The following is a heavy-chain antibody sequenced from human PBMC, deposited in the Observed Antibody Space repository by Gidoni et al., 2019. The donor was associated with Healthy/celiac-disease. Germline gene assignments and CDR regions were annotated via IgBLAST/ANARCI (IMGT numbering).Heavy chain of an antibody. J-gene: IGHJ4*02. D-gene: IGHD3-3*01. CDR2: ISGSGGST. Sequence: EVQLLESGGGLVQPGGSLRLSCSASGFPFSSSAMSWVRQAPGKGLEWVSAISGSGGSTYYADSVKGRFTISRDNSKNTLYLQMNSLRAEDTAVYYCAKDRGDYDFWSGYPLDYWGQGTLVTVSS. CDR1: GFPFSSSA. V-gene: IGHV3-23*01. CDR3: AKDRGDYDFWSGYPLDY.